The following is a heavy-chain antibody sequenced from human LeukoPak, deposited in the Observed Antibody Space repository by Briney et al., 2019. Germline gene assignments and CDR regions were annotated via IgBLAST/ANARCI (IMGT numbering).Heavy chain of an antibody. CDR2: ISYTGHT. J-gene: IGHJ3*01. CDR1: GGSITSNSDY. Sequence: SETLSLTCTVSGGSITSNSDYRGWIRQPPGKGLEWVASISYTGHTQYNPSLKSRVTISIDTSKHQFSLKMASATAADTAVYFCAREPPWGGNLNDAFDLWGHGTMVTVSS. D-gene: IGHD3-16*02. V-gene: IGHV4-39*02. CDR3: AREPPWGGNLNDAFDL.